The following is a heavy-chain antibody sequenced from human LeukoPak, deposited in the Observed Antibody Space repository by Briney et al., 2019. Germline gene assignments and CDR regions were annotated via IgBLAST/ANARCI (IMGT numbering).Heavy chain of an antibody. Sequence: KPSETLSLTCTVSGGSISSYYWSWIRQPPGKGLEWIGYISYSGSTNFNPSLKSRVTISVDTSKNQFSLKLSSVTAADTAVYYCARGYKRTTVTTCHFDYWGQGTLVTVSS. V-gene: IGHV4-59*01. D-gene: IGHD4-17*01. CDR2: ISYSGST. CDR3: ARGYKRTTVTTCHFDY. CDR1: GGSISSYY. J-gene: IGHJ4*02.